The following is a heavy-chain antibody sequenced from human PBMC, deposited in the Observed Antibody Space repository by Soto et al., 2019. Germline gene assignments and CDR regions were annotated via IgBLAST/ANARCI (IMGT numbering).Heavy chain of an antibody. CDR3: AKGIPGIVVAGTDH. J-gene: IGHJ4*02. CDR2: INWNSGSI. CDR1: GFTFDDYA. Sequence: PGGSLRLSCAASGFTFDDYAMHWVRQAPGKGLEWVSGINWNSGSIGYADSVKGRFTISRDNAKNSLYLQMNSLRPDDTAFYYCAKGIPGIVVAGTDHWGQGTLVTVSS. D-gene: IGHD6-19*01. V-gene: IGHV3-9*01.